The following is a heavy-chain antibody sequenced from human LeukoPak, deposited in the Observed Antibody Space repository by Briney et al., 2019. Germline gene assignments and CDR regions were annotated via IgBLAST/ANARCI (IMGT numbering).Heavy chain of an antibody. CDR1: GYSFTSYW. V-gene: IGHV5-51*01. CDR3: ARGIQLQPYDAFDI. D-gene: IGHD1-1*01. J-gene: IGHJ3*02. Sequence: GASLKISCKGSGYSFTSYWIGWVRRVPGKGLEWMGIIYPSDSDTRYSPSFQGQVTISADKSISTAYLQWSSLKASDTAMYYCARGIQLQPYDAFDIWGQGTMVTVSS. CDR2: IYPSDSDT.